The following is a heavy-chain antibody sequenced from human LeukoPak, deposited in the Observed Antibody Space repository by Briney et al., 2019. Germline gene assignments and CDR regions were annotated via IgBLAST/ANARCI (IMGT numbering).Heavy chain of an antibody. Sequence: PGGSLRLSCAASGFTFSDYYMSWIRQAPGKGLEWVSDISSSSSYTNYADSVKGRFTISRDNAKNSLYLQMNSLRAEDTAVYYCVRGGRVTTVINYWGQGTLVTVSS. J-gene: IGHJ4*02. D-gene: IGHD4-17*01. V-gene: IGHV3-11*03. CDR3: VRGGRVTTVINY. CDR2: ISSSSSYT. CDR1: GFTFSDYY.